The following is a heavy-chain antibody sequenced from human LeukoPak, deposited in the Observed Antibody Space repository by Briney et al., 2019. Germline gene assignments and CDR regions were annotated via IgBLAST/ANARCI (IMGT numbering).Heavy chain of an antibody. V-gene: IGHV5-51*01. CDR3: ARSDYYGSGSYYLFDY. Sequence: GESLKISCKGSGYSFTSYWIGWVRQMPGKGLEWMGIIYPGDSDTRYSPSFQGQVTISADKSISTAYLQWSSLKASGTAMYYCARSDYYGSGSYYLFDYWGQGTLVTVSS. J-gene: IGHJ4*02. CDR2: IYPGDSDT. CDR1: GYSFTSYW. D-gene: IGHD3-10*01.